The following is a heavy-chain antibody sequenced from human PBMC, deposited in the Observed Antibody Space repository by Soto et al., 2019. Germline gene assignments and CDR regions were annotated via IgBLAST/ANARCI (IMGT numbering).Heavy chain of an antibody. Sequence: GASVKVSCKASGFTFTSSAVQWVRQARGQGLEWIGWIIVDNGNTKYAQKLQGRVTMTTDTSTSTAYMELRSLRSDDTAVYYCAREYCDSTRCFLPEYWGQGALVTVSS. CDR3: AREYCDSTRCFLPEY. J-gene: IGHJ4*02. CDR2: IIVDNGNT. CDR1: GFTFTSSA. D-gene: IGHD2-2*01. V-gene: IGHV1-18*01.